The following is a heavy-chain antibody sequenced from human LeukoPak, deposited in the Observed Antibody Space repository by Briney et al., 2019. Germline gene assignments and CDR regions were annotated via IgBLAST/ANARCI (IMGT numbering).Heavy chain of an antibody. CDR3: ARVASSHWYFNRAKYYFDY. D-gene: IGHD6-13*01. V-gene: IGHV4-34*01. CDR2: INHSGST. J-gene: IGHJ4*02. CDR1: GGSFSGFY. Sequence: SETLSLTCTVYGGSFSGFYWSLIRQPPGKGLEWIGGINHSGSTNYIPSLKSRVTISLDTSRNQFSLKLSSVTAADTAVYYCARVASSHWYFNRAKYYFDYWGQGTLVTVSS.